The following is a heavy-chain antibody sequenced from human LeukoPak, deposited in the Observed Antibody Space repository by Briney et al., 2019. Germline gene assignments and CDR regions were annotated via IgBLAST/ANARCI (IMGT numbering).Heavy chain of an antibody. Sequence: SVKVSCKASGFTFTSSAMQWVRQARGQRLEWIGWIVVGSGNTNYAQKFQERVPITRDMSTSTAYMELSSLRSEDPAVYYCAARQYQLQNRGYYYYGMDVWGQGTTVTVSS. J-gene: IGHJ6*02. CDR1: GFTFTSSA. D-gene: IGHD2-2*01. CDR2: IVVGSGNT. V-gene: IGHV1-58*02. CDR3: AARQYQLQNRGYYYYGMDV.